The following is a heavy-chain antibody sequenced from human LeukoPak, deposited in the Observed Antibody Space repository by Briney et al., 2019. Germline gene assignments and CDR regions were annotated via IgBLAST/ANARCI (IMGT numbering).Heavy chain of an antibody. CDR2: ISSSGSTI. CDR3: ARGLLAYCGGDCYLTPEADASDI. D-gene: IGHD2-21*02. Sequence: GGSLRLSCAASGFTFSSYEVNWVRQAPGKGLEWVSYISSSGSTIYYADSVKGRFTISRDNAKNSLYLQMNSLRAEDTAVYYCARGLLAYCGGDCYLTPEADASDIWGQGTMVTVSS. CDR1: GFTFSSYE. V-gene: IGHV3-48*03. J-gene: IGHJ3*02.